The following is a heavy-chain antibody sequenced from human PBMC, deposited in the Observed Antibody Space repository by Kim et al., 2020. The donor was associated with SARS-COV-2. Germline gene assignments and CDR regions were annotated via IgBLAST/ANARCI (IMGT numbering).Heavy chain of an antibody. CDR2: ISYDGSNK. V-gene: IGHV3-30*03. D-gene: IGHD3-10*01. CDR1: GFTFSSYG. CDR3: ARNGGFFGELPYYFDY. Sequence: GGSLRLSCAASGFTFSSYGMHWVRQAPGKGLEWVAVISYDGSNKYYADSVKGRFTISRDNSKNTLYLQMNSLRAEDTAVYYCARNGGFFGELPYYFDYWGQGTLVTVSS. J-gene: IGHJ4*02.